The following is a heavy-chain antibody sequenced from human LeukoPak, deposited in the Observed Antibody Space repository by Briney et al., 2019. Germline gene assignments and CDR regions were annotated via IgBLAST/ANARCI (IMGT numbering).Heavy chain of an antibody. CDR2: IYYSGGT. CDR1: GGSISSYY. CDR3: ARGGKWELPLDY. V-gene: IGHV4-59*01. Sequence: SGTLSLTCTVSGGSISSYYWSWIRQPPGKGLEWIGYIYYSGGTNYNPSLKSRVTISVDTSENQFSLKLGSVTAADTAVYYCARGGKWELPLDYWGQGTLVTVSS. D-gene: IGHD1-26*01. J-gene: IGHJ4*02.